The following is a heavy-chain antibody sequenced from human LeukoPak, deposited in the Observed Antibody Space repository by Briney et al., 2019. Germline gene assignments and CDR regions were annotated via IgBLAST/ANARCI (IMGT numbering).Heavy chain of an antibody. J-gene: IGHJ3*02. CDR1: GGSISSYY. CDR2: IYYSGST. CDR3: ARRSRRQRDAFDI. D-gene: IGHD6-25*01. Sequence: SETLSLTCTVSGGSISSYYWSWIRQPPGKGLEWIGYIYYSGSTNYNPSLKSRVTISVDTSKNQFPLKLSSVTAADTAVYYCARRSRRQRDAFDIWGQGTMVTVSS. V-gene: IGHV4-59*08.